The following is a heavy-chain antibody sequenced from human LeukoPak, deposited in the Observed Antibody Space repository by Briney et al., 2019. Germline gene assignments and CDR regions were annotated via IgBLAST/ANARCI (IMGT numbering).Heavy chain of an antibody. CDR2: INWNGGST. CDR3: ARDSANMIVVARSFDY. V-gene: IGHV3-20*04. CDR1: GFTFDDYG. D-gene: IGHD3-22*01. Sequence: GGSLRLSCAASGFTFDDYGMSWVRQAPGKGLEWVSGINWNGGSTGYADSVKGRFTISRDNAKNSLYLQMNSLRAEDTALYYCARDSANMIVVARSFDYWGQGTLVTVSS. J-gene: IGHJ4*02.